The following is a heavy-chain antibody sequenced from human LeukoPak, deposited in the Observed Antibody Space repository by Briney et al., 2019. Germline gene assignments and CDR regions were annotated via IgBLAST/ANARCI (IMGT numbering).Heavy chain of an antibody. J-gene: IGHJ4*02. D-gene: IGHD2-8*02. CDR3: GKVGLSWGFGDY. CDR1: GFTFSKNG. CDR2: ISGNAGTT. V-gene: IGHV3-23*01. Sequence: GGSLRLSCAASGFTFSKNGMTWVRQAPGKGLEWVSFISGNAGTTYYADSVKGRFTISRDNSKHTLFLQVNSVRAEDTAVYYCGKVGLSWGFGDYWGQGTLVTVSS.